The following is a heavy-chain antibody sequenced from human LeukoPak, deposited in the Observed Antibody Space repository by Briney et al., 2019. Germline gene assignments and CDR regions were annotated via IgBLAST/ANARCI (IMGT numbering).Heavy chain of an antibody. CDR1: GYSFTSYW. Sequence: LGESLKISCKGSGYSFTSYWIGWVRQMPGKGLEWMGIIYPGDSDTRYSPSFQGQVTISADKSISTAYLQWSSLKASDTAMYYCARVGGYSYGFGAFDIWGQGTMVTVSS. CDR2: IYPGDSDT. J-gene: IGHJ3*02. CDR3: ARVGGYSYGFGAFDI. V-gene: IGHV5-51*01. D-gene: IGHD5-18*01.